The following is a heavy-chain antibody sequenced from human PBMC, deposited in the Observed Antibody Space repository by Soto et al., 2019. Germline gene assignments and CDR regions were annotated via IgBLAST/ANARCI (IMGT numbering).Heavy chain of an antibody. CDR2: ISSSSSYI. Sequence: AGGSLRLSCAASGFTFMSYTMNWVRQAPGTGLEWVASISSSSSYIEYAGSLKGRFTISRDNAKNSVHLQMRSLRAEDTAVYYCARGSFFYETSGYYPPDYWGQGTLVTVSS. V-gene: IGHV3-21*01. D-gene: IGHD3-22*01. J-gene: IGHJ4*02. CDR1: GFTFMSYT. CDR3: ARGSFFYETSGYYPPDY.